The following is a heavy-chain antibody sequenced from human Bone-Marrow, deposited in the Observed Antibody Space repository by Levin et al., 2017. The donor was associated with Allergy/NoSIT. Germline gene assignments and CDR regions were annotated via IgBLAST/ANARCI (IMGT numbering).Heavy chain of an antibody. CDR2: ISNSGETI. V-gene: IGHV3-48*04. J-gene: IGHJ3*01. CDR1: GFDFSGFS. CDR3: ARGGQIYFGAKDV. Sequence: GGSLRLSCAASGFDFSGFSLNWVRQAAGQGLEWVSYISNSGETIHYADSVKGRFTISRDNAKNSLFLQMDSLRVEDTAVYYCARGGQIYFGAKDVWGQGTMVTVSS. D-gene: IGHD3-10*01.